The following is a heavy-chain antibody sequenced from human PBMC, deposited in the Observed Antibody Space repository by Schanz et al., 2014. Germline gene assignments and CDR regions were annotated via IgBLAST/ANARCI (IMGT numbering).Heavy chain of an antibody. CDR2: MSYDGSIK. J-gene: IGHJ4*02. Sequence: QVQLVESGGGVVQPGRSLRLSCAASGFTFSSYGMHWVRQAPGKGLEWVAAMSYDGSIKYYGDSVKGRFTISRDNSKNTLYLHMNTLRSEDTVVYYCAKDSTHIDIVLVPTAIDYWGQGTLVIVSS. D-gene: IGHD2-2*01. CDR1: GFTFSSYG. V-gene: IGHV3-30*18. CDR3: AKDSTHIDIVLVPTAIDY.